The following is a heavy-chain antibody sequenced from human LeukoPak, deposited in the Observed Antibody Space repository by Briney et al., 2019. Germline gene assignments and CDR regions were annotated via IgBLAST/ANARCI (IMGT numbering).Heavy chain of an antibody. CDR3: ARGRFYGSGSYSYFHYMDV. CDR2: IDPNGGST. V-gene: IGHV1-46*01. J-gene: IGHJ6*03. Sequence: ASVKVSCKASGYTFTTYYMHWVRQAPGQGLEWRGVIDPNGGSTSNAQKFQGRLTLTRDTSTSTVYMDLSSLRSEDTAVYYCARGRFYGSGSYSYFHYMDVWGRGTTVTISS. CDR1: GYTFTTYY. D-gene: IGHD3-10*01.